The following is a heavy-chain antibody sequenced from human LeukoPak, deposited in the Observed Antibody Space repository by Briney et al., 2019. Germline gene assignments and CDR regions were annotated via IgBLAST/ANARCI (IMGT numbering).Heavy chain of an antibody. CDR3: ARDSPGYLAYDS. J-gene: IGHJ4*02. CDR1: GFTFSTYW. Sequence: PGGSLRLSCAASGFTFSTYWMTWVRQAPGKGPEWVANIKEDGSATYYVDSVKARFTISRDNAKKSLYLQMNSLRAEDTAVYYCARDSPGYLAYDSWGQGTLVTVS. CDR2: IKEDGSAT. V-gene: IGHV3-7*04. D-gene: IGHD1-1*01.